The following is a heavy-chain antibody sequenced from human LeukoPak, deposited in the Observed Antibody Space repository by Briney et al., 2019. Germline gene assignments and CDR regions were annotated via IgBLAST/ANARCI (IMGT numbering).Heavy chain of an antibody. D-gene: IGHD3-10*01. CDR1: GFTFSSYS. J-gene: IGHJ6*02. CDR3: ARDTTMVRGVKYGMGV. V-gene: IGHV3-21*01. Sequence: GGSLRLSCAASGFTFSSYSMNWVRQAPGKRLEWVSSISSSSSYIYYADSVKGRFTISRDNAENSLYLQMNSLRAEDTAVYYCARDTTMVRGVKYGMGVWGQGTTVTVSS. CDR2: ISSSSSYI.